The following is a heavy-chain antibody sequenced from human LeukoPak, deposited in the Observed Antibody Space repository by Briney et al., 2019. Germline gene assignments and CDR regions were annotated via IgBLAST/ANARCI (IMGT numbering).Heavy chain of an antibody. D-gene: IGHD6-19*01. Sequence: PGGSLRLSCAASGFSVSSNYMTWVRQPPGKGLEWVAVIWYDGSNRYYAESVKGRFTISRDNSKNTLYLQMNSLRAEDTAVYYCARDAALPPGYSSGWYLAYWGQGTLVTVSS. CDR1: GFSVSSNY. CDR2: IWYDGSNR. J-gene: IGHJ4*02. V-gene: IGHV3-33*08. CDR3: ARDAALPPGYSSGWYLAY.